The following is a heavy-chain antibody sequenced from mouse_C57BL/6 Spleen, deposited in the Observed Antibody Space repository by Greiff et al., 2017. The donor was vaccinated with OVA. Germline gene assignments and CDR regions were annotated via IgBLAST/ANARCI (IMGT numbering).Heavy chain of an antibody. CDR3: VRDKGMDD. Sequence: EVKLVESGGGLVKPGGSLKLSCAASGFTFSRYAMSWVRQTPEKRLEWVATISDGGSSTYYPDTVKGRFTLSRDKTKNMLYQQMGQLKSEDTAMYYGVRDKGMDDWGKGTSVTVSS. J-gene: IGHJ4*01. V-gene: IGHV5-4*01. CDR1: GFTFSRYA. CDR2: ISDGGSST.